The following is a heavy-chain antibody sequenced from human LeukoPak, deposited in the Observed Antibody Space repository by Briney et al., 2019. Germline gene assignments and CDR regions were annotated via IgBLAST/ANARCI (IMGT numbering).Heavy chain of an antibody. V-gene: IGHV3-30*03. J-gene: IGHJ4*02. D-gene: IGHD5-12*01. CDR3: ATDWVVATPELGY. CDR1: GFTFSSYG. CDR2: ISYDGSNK. Sequence: PGGSLRLSCAASGFTFSSYGMHWVRQAPGKGLEWVAVISYDGSNKYYADSVKGRFTISRDNSKNTLYLQMNSLRAEDTAVYYCATDWVVATPELGYWGQGTLVTVSS.